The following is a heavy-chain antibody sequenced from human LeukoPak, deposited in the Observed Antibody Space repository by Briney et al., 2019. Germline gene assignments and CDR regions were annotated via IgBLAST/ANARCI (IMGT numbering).Heavy chain of an antibody. J-gene: IGHJ4*02. V-gene: IGHV3-30*04. CDR2: ISYDGSNK. D-gene: IGHD3-10*01. Sequence: GRSLRLSCAASGFTFSSYAMHWVRQAPGKGLEWVAVISYDGSNKYYADSVKGRFTISRDNSKNTLYLQMNSLRAEDTAVYYCAKDSYGSGSYPYYFDYWGQGTLDTVSS. CDR1: GFTFSSYA. CDR3: AKDSYGSGSYPYYFDY.